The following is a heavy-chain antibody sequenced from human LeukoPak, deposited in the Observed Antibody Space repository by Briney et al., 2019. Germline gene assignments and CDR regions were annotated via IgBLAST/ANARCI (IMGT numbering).Heavy chain of an antibody. Sequence: GGSLRLSCAASGFTFISYAMSWVRQAPGKGLEWVSAISGSGGRTYYADSVKGRFTISRDNSKNTLYLQMNSLRAEDTDVYYCAKGPRYSYGYGYWGQGTLVTVSS. V-gene: IGHV3-23*01. CDR1: GFTFISYA. CDR3: AKGPRYSYGYGY. J-gene: IGHJ4*02. CDR2: ISGSGGRT. D-gene: IGHD5-18*01.